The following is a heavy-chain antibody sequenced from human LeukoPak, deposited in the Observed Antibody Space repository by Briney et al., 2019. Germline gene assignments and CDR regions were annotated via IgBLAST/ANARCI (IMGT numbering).Heavy chain of an antibody. J-gene: IGHJ6*03. D-gene: IGHD2-15*01. V-gene: IGHV1-18*01. CDR2: ISAYNGNT. CDR3: ARAEGVVVAAHIDV. Sequence: GASVKVPCKASCYTFTNYGIYWGRQAPGQRVVRMARISAYNGNTNYAQKLQRRVTVTTDTFTSTAYMELRSLRSDDTAMYYCARAEGVVVAAHIDVWGKGTTVTVSS. CDR1: CYTFTNYG.